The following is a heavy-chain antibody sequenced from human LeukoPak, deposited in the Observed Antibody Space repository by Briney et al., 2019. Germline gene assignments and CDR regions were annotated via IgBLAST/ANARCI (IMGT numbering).Heavy chain of an antibody. CDR3: ARVSMLVGATPLKWYFDL. CDR1: GGSISSGGYY. Sequence: PSQTLSLTCTVSGGSISSGGYYWSWIRQHPGKGLEWIGYIYYSGSTYYNPSLKSRVTISVDTSKNQFSLKLSSVTAADTAVYYCARVSMLVGATPLKWYFDLWGRGTLVTVSS. CDR2: IYYSGST. D-gene: IGHD1-26*01. V-gene: IGHV4-31*03. J-gene: IGHJ2*01.